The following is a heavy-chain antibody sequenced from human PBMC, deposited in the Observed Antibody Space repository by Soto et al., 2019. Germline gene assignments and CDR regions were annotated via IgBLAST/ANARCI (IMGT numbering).Heavy chain of an antibody. CDR3: AKDFSPMVTMYYFDY. J-gene: IGHJ4*02. V-gene: IGHV3-23*01. D-gene: IGHD5-18*01. Sequence: VQLLESGGGLVQPGGSLRLSCAASGFTFSSYAMSWVRQAPGKGLEWVSAISGSGGSTYYADSVKGRFTISRDNSKNTLYLQMNSLRADDTAVYYCAKDFSPMVTMYYFDYWGQGTLVTVSS. CDR1: GFTFSSYA. CDR2: ISGSGGST.